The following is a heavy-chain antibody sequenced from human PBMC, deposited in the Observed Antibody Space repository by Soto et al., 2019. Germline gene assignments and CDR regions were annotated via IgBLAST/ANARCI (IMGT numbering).Heavy chain of an antibody. Sequence: SETLSLTCTVSGGSISSSSYYWGWIRQPPGKGLEWIGSIYYSGSTYYNPSLKSRVTISVDTSKNQFSLKLSSVTAADTAVYYCARQDQTPRILSFWGQGTLVTVSS. J-gene: IGHJ4*02. CDR2: IYYSGST. V-gene: IGHV4-39*01. CDR3: ARQDQTPRILSF. CDR1: GGSISSSSYY.